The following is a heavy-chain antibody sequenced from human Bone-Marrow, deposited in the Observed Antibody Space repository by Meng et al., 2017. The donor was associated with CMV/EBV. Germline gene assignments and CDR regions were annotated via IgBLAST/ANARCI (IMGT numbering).Heavy chain of an antibody. CDR2: VSSYSSYI. J-gene: IGHJ4*02. D-gene: IGHD2-2*01. V-gene: IGHV3-21*01. CDR1: FSSFS. CDR3: ARSGDYCSSTSCFPGYFDY. Sequence: FSSFSRNWVRQAPGKWMEWVSSVSSYSSYIYYADSVKGRFAISRDNAKHSLYLQMNSLRAEDTAVYYCARSGDYCSSTSCFPGYFDYWGQGTLVTVSS.